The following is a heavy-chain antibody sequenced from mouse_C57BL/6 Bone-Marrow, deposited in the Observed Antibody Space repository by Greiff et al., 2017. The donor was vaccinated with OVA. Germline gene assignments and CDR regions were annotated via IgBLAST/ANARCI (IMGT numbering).Heavy chain of an antibody. CDR3: TRRNWGYFGS. Sequence: QVQLQQSGAELVRPGASVTLSCKASGYTFTDYEMHWVKQTPVHGLEWIGAIDPETGGTAYNQKFKGKAILTADESSSTAYMELRSLTSEDSAVYYGTRRNWGYFGSWGRGNTHTVTA. CDR1: GYTFTDYE. CDR2: IDPETGGT. J-gene: IGHJ2*01. D-gene: IGHD4-1*01. V-gene: IGHV1-15*01.